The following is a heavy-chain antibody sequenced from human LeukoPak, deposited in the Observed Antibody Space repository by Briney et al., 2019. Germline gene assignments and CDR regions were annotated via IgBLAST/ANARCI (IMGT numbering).Heavy chain of an antibody. Sequence: KPSETLSLTCAVYGGSFSGYYWSWIRQPPGKGLEWVSFISSSSSYIYYADSVKGRFTISRDNAKNSLYLQMNSLRAEDTAVYYCARNSDWGCSGGTCYNYEGYWGQGTLVTVSP. J-gene: IGHJ4*02. CDR1: GGSFSGYY. CDR3: ARNSDWGCSGGTCYNYEGY. D-gene: IGHD2-15*01. CDR2: ISSSSSYI. V-gene: IGHV3-11*06.